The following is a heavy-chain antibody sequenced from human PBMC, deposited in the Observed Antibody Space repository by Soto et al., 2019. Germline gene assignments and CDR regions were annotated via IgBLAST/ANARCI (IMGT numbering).Heavy chain of an antibody. D-gene: IGHD3-10*01. CDR2: INAGNGNT. V-gene: IGHV1-3*01. CDR1: GYTFTSYA. J-gene: IGHJ5*02. CDR3: ARDSHGSGSYNWFDP. Sequence: ASVKVSCKASGYTFTSYAMHWVRQAPGQRLEWMGWINAGNGNTKYSQKFQGRVTITRDTSASTAYMELSSLRSEDTAVYYCARDSHGSGSYNWFDPWGQGTLVTAPQ.